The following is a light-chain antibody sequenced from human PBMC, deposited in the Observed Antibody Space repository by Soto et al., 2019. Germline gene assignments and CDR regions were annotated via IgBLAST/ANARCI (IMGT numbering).Light chain of an antibody. CDR3: CSYISISTSAV. CDR2: EVS. J-gene: IGLJ2*01. V-gene: IGLV2-14*01. Sequence: QSVLTQPASVSGSPGQSITISCTGTSSDIGDYTHVSWYQQHPGKAPKLIIYEVSDRPSGVSNRFSGSKSGNTASLTISGLQTEDEADYYCCSYISISTSAVFGGGTKLTVL. CDR1: SSDIGDYTH.